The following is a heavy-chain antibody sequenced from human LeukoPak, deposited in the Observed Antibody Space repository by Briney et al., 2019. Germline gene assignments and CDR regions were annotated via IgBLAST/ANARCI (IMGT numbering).Heavy chain of an antibody. CDR1: GFTFDDYG. CDR3: ARDKEVGATTAFDI. J-gene: IGHJ3*02. CDR2: INWNGGST. D-gene: IGHD1-26*01. V-gene: IGHV3-20*04. Sequence: GGSLRLSCAASGFTFDDYGMSWVRQAPGKGLEWVSGINWNGGSTVYAGSVKGRFTISRDNAKNSLYLQMNSLRAEDTALYYCARDKEVGATTAFDIWGQGTMVTVSS.